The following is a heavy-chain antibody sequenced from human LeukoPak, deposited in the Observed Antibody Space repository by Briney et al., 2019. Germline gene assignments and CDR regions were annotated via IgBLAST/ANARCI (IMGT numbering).Heavy chain of an antibody. Sequence: GGSLRLSCAASGFTVSSNYMSWVRQAPGKGLEWVSVIYSGGSTYYADSVKGRFTISRDNSKNTLYLQMNSLRAEDTAVYYCARDYGSGSPSFYFNYWGQGTLVTVSS. D-gene: IGHD3-10*01. CDR2: IYSGGST. CDR3: ARDYGSGSPSFYFNY. CDR1: GFTVSSNY. V-gene: IGHV3-53*01. J-gene: IGHJ4*02.